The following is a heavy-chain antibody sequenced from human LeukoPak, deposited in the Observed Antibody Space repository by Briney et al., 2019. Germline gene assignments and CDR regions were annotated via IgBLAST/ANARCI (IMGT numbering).Heavy chain of an antibody. CDR1: GGSISSGGYY. CDR3: ARSLPIYDSSGYYSNWFDP. Sequence: SETLSLTCTVSGGSISSGGYYWSWLRQHPGKGLEWIGYIYYSGSTYYNPSLKSRVTISVDRSKNQFSLKLSSVTAADTAVYYCARSLPIYDSSGYYSNWFDPWGQGTLVTVSS. CDR2: IYYSGST. J-gene: IGHJ5*02. D-gene: IGHD3-22*01. V-gene: IGHV4-31*03.